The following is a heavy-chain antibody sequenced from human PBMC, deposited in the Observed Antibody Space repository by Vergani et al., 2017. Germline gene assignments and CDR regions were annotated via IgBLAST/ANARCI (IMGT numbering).Heavy chain of an antibody. CDR2: IYTSGST. J-gene: IGHJ6*02. D-gene: IGHD2-15*01. Sequence: QVQLQESGPGLVKPSQTLSLTCTVSGGSISSGSYYWRWIRQPAGKGLEWIGRIYTSGSTNYNPSLKSRVTISVDTSKNQFSLKLSSVTAADTAVYYCARLVVVAATIGYYYYGMDVWGQGTTVTVSS. V-gene: IGHV4-61*02. CDR1: GGSISSGSYY. CDR3: ARLVVVAATIGYYYYGMDV.